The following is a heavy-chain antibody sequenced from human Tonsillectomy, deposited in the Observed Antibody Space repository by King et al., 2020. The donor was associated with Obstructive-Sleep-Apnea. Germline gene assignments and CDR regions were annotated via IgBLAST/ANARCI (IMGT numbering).Heavy chain of an antibody. CDR1: GASISSYY. CDR3: ARRLGSSGWFFFDP. V-gene: IGHV4-59*08. D-gene: IGHD6-19*01. J-gene: IGHJ5*02. CDR2: IYYSGST. Sequence: QLQESGPGLVKPSETLSLTCTVSGASISSYYWSWIRQPPGKGLEWIGYIYYSGSTNYNPSLKSRVTISVDTSKNQFSLKLMSVTAADTAVYYCARRLGSSGWFFFDPWGQGALVTVSS.